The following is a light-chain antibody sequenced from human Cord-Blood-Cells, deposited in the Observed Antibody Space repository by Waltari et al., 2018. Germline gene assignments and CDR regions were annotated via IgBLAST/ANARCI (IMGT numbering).Light chain of an antibody. J-gene: IGLJ3*02. CDR1: ALPKTS. CDR3: YSTDSSGNHRGV. V-gene: IGLV3-10*01. Sequence: SYELPQPPSVSVSPGQTARITCSGDALPKTSASWYQPKSGQAPVLVIYEDSKRPSGIPERFSGSSSGTMATLTISGAQVEDEADYYCYSTDSSGNHRGVFGGGTKLTVL. CDR2: EDS.